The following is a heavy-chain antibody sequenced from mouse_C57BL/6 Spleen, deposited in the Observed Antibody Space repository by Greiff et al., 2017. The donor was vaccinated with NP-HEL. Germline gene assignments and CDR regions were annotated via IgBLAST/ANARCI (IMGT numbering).Heavy chain of an antibody. CDR3: ARSYYYAMDY. Sequence: VQLQQPGAELVMPGASVKLSCKASGYTFTSYWMHWVKQRPGQGLEWIGEIDPSDSYTNYNQKFKGKSTFTVDKSSSTAYMQLSSLTSEDSAVYYCARSYYYAMDYWGQGTSVTVSS. V-gene: IGHV1-69*01. CDR2: IDPSDSYT. J-gene: IGHJ4*01. CDR1: GYTFTSYW.